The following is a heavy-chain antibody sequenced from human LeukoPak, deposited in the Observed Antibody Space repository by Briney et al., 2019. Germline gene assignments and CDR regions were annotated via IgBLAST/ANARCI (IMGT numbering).Heavy chain of an antibody. CDR1: GYTFTGYY. CDR3: ARVITGSLTPYDY. J-gene: IGHJ4*02. V-gene: IGHV1-2*06. Sequence: GASVKVSCKASGYTFTGYYMHWVRQAPGQGPEWMGRINPNSGGTNYAQKFQGRVTMTRDTSISTAYMELSRLRSDDTAVYYCARVITGSLTPYDYWGQGTLVTVSS. CDR2: INPNSGGT. D-gene: IGHD1-20*01.